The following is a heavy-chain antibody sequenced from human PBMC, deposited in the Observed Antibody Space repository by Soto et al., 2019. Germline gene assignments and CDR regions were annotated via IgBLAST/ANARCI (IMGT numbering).Heavy chain of an antibody. J-gene: IGHJ3*02. V-gene: IGHV3-11*01. D-gene: IGHD1-26*01. Sequence: QVQLVESGGGLVKPGGSLRLSCAASGFTFSDYYMSWLRQAPGKGLEWVSYISSSGSSIYYADSVKGRFTISRDNAKNSLYVQMNRLRADDTALYYCARYSGSEAFEIWGQGTMVTVSS. CDR1: GFTFSDYY. CDR2: ISSSGSSI. CDR3: ARYSGSEAFEI.